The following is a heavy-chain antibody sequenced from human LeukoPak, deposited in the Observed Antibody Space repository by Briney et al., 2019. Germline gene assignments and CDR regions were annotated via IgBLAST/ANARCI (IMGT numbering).Heavy chain of an antibody. CDR3: ARGGYWGYDPGSSGAFDI. J-gene: IGHJ3*02. CDR1: GSTVSSNY. Sequence: GGSLRLSCAASGSTVSSNYMSWVRQAPGKGLEWVSVIYSGGSTYYADSVKDRFTISRDNSKNTLYLQMNSLRAEDTAVYYCARGGYWGYDPGSSGAFDIWGQGTMVTVSS. CDR2: IYSGGST. D-gene: IGHD5-12*01. V-gene: IGHV3-53*01.